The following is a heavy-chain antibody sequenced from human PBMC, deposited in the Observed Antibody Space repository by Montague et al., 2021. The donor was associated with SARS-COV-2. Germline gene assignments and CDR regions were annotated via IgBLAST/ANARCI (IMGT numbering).Heavy chain of an antibody. CDR1: GFTFSTHA. CDR2: ISYDGNNK. Sequence: SLRLSCAASGFTFSTHAIHWVRQAPGKGLEWVAVISYDGNNKYYANSVKGRFSISRDNAKNTLHLQMNSLRAVDTALYFCARGSSRFGDYTFHFDFWGQGT. D-gene: IGHD4-17*01. V-gene: IGHV3-30-3*01. J-gene: IGHJ4*03. CDR3: ARGSSRFGDYTFHFDF.